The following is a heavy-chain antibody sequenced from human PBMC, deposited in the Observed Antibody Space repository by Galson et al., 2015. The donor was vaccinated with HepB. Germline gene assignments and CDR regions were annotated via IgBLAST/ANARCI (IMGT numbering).Heavy chain of an antibody. CDR2: IYYSGSS. CDR3: AGPTDITIFGVVNYYYYGMDV. Sequence: SSTLSLTCTVSGGSISSSSYYRGWIRQPPGRGLEWTGSIYYSGSSYYNPSLKSRVTISVDTSKNQFSLKLSSLTAADTAVYYCAGPTDITIFGVVNYYYYGMDVWGQGTTVTVSS. V-gene: IGHV4-39*01. CDR1: GGSISSSSYY. J-gene: IGHJ6*02. D-gene: IGHD3-3*01.